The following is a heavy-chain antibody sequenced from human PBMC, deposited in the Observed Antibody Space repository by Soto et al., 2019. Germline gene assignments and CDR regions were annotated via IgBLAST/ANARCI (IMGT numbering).Heavy chain of an antibody. J-gene: IGHJ3*02. V-gene: IGHV3-30*18. Sequence: QVQLVESGGGVVQTGRSLRLSCAASGFTFSSYGMHWVSQAPGKGLERVAVISYDGSNKYYADSVKGRFTISRDNSKNTLYLQMNSLRAEDTAVYYCAKVHQVLDYRVAFDIWGQGTMVTVSS. CDR3: AKVHQVLDYRVAFDI. CDR2: ISYDGSNK. CDR1: GFTFSSYG. D-gene: IGHD4-17*01.